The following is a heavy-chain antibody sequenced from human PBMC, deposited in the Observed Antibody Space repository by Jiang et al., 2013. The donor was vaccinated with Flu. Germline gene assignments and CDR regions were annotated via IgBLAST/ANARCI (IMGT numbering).Heavy chain of an antibody. CDR2: IYWNGDY. CDR1: GFSLSTNGVG. CDR3: ARTAKYSGSCMGAFDI. V-gene: IGHV2-5*01. D-gene: IGHD1-26*01. Sequence: VKPTQTLTVTCSFSGFSLSTNGVGVVWIRQPPGKALEWLAVIYWNGDYHYSPALKSRLAVTKDTSKNQVVLTMTNMDPVDTATYYCARTAKYSGSCMGAFDIWGQGTMVTISS. J-gene: IGHJ3*02.